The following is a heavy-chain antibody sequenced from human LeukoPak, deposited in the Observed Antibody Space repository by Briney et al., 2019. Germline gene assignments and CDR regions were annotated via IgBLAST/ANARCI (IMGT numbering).Heavy chain of an antibody. V-gene: IGHV1-69*02. CDR1: GGTFSSYT. J-gene: IGHJ4*02. D-gene: IGHD3-22*01. CDR3: ARNYDSSGKGLHY. CDR2: IIPILGIA. Sequence: GASVKVSCKASGGTFSSYTISWVRQAPGQGLECMGRIIPILGIANYAQKFQGRVTITADKSTSTAYMELSSLRSEDTAVYYCARNYDSSGKGLHYWGQGTLVTVPS.